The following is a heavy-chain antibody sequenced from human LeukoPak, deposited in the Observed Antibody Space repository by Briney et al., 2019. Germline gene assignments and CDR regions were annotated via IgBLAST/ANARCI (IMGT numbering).Heavy chain of an antibody. CDR1: GFTLSSYA. D-gene: IGHD6-19*01. CDR2: ISGSGGST. Sequence: GGSLRLSCAASGFTLSSYAMSWVRQAPGKGLEWVSAISGSGGSTYYADSVKGRFTISRDNSKNTLYLQMNSLRAEDTAVYYCAKVLAVAGRVDYWGQGTLVTVSS. CDR3: AKVLAVAGRVDY. J-gene: IGHJ4*02. V-gene: IGHV3-23*01.